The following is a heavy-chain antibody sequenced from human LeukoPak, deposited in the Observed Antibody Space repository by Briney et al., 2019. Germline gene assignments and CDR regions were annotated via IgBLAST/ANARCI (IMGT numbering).Heavy chain of an antibody. CDR1: GFTFSSYG. D-gene: IGHD1-26*01. V-gene: IGHV3-30*18. CDR2: ISYDGSNK. CDR3: AKSGSYRYYFDY. J-gene: IGHJ4*02. Sequence: GGSLRLSCAASGFTFSSYGIHWVRQAPGKGLEWVAVISYDGSNKYYADSVKGRFTISRDNSKNTLYLQMNSLRAEDTAVYYCAKSGSYRYYFDYWGQGTLVTVSS.